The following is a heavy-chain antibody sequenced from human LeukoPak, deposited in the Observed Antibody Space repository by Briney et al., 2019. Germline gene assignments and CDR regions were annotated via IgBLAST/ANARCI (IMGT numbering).Heavy chain of an antibody. D-gene: IGHD5-24*01. CDR2: INWNGGST. J-gene: IGHJ6*03. V-gene: IGHV3-20*04. CDR3: ARHARDGYNYGHYYYYYMDV. CDR1: GFTLDDYG. Sequence: GGSLRLSCAASGFTLDDYGMSWVRQAPGKGLEWVSGINWNGGSTGYADSVKGRFTISRDNAKNSLYLQMNSLRAEDTALYYCARHARDGYNYGHYYYYYMDVWGKGTTVTISS.